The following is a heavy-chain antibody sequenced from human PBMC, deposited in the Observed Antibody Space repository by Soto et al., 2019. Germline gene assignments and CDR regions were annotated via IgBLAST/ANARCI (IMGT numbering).Heavy chain of an antibody. CDR1: GYSFSTYY. V-gene: IGHV5-51*01. CDR2: TYPGDSDT. D-gene: IGHD1-26*01. Sequence: EVQLVQSGAEVKKPGESLKISCKGSGYSFSTYYIGWVRQMPGKGLECMGITYPGDSDTRYSPSFQGQVLLSVDKAIGTAYRHWGSLEAADTAVYYCARGQTVGRTVGAFDIWGQGTVVTVPS. CDR3: ARGQTVGRTVGAFDI. J-gene: IGHJ3*02.